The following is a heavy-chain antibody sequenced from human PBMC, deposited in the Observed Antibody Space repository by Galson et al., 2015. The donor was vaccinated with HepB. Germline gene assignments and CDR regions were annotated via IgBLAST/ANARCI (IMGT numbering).Heavy chain of an antibody. J-gene: IGHJ3*02. CDR2: IYFSGTT. Sequence: ETLSLTCNVSGGSISTYSYYWGWIRQSPTKGLEWIGSIYFSGTTYYNPSLKSRVTISVDTSKNQISLTLSSVTAADTTVYLCASSSPLAPDDAFDIWGQGTMVIVSS. CDR3: ASSSPLAPDDAFDI. D-gene: IGHD6-25*01. CDR1: GGSISTYSYY. V-gene: IGHV4-39*01.